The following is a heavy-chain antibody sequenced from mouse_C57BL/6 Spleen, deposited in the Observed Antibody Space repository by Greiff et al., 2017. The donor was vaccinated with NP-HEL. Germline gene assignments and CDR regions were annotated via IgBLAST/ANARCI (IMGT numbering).Heavy chain of an antibody. CDR2: IRSKSNNYAT. CDR1: GFSFNTYA. D-gene: IGHD3-2*02. CDR3: VRLDSSGSPAWFAY. Sequence: EVQLKESGGGLVQPKGSLKLSCAASGFSFNTYAMNWVRQAPGKGLEWVARIRSKSNNYATYYADSVKDRFTISRDDSESMLYLQMNNLKTEDTAMYYCVRLDSSGSPAWFAYWGQGTLVTVSA. J-gene: IGHJ3*01. V-gene: IGHV10-1*01.